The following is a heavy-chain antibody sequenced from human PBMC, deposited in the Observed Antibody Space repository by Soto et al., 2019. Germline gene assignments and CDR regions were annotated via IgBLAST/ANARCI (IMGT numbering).Heavy chain of an antibody. CDR1: GYTLTELS. V-gene: IGHV1-24*01. J-gene: IGHJ3*02. D-gene: IGHD3-16*01. CDR2: FDPEDGDT. Sequence: QVQLVQSGAEVKKPGASVKVSCKVSGYTLTELSMHWVRQAPGKVLEGMGCFDPEDGDTIYAQKFQGRVTMTEDTSTDTAYMELSSLRSEDTAVDYWASHTWAVVTHLGDDAFDIWGQGTMGTVSS. CDR3: ASHTWAVVTHLGDDAFDI.